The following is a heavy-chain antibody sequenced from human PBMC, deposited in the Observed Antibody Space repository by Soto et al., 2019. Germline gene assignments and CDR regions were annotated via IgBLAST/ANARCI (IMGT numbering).Heavy chain of an antibody. CDR2: IYHTGYT. CDR1: GGSIISTHYY. V-gene: IGHV4-39*01. CDR3: VRLVARYGSSSGRFDP. J-gene: IGHJ5*02. D-gene: IGHD6-6*01. Sequence: SETLSLTCTVSGGSIISTHYYWGWIRQPPGKGLEWIGTIYHTGYTYYNPSLNSRLTISVDTSESQLSLKLSSVTAADTAVYYCVRLVARYGSSSGRFDPWGQGALVTVSS.